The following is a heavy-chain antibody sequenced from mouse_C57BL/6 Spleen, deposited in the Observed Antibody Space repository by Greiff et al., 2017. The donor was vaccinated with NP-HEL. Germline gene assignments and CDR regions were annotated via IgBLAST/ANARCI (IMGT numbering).Heavy chain of an antibody. J-gene: IGHJ1*03. CDR1: GFSLTSYG. CDR2: IWSGGST. V-gene: IGHV2-2*01. CDR3: ARSLNLLLRYRYFDV. Sequence: QVQLQQSGPGLVQPSQSLSITCTVSGFSLTSYGVHWVRQSPGKGLEWLGVIWSGGSTDYNAAFISRLSISKDNSKSQVFFKMNSLQADDTAIYYCARSLNLLLRYRYFDVWGTGTTVTVSS. D-gene: IGHD1-1*01.